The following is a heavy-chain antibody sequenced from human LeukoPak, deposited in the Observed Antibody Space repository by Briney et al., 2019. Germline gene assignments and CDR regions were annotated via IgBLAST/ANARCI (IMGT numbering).Heavy chain of an antibody. V-gene: IGHV4-38-2*02. J-gene: IGHJ4*02. CDR1: GGSISSHY. Sequence: PSETLSLTCTVSGGSISSHYWGWIRQPPGKGLEWIGTIYHRGSPYYNPSLKSRVTISVDTSNNQFSLKVSSVTAADTAVYYCARANGSGSYHLVSWGQGTLVTVSS. CDR3: ARANGSGSYHLVS. CDR2: IYHRGSP. D-gene: IGHD3-10*01.